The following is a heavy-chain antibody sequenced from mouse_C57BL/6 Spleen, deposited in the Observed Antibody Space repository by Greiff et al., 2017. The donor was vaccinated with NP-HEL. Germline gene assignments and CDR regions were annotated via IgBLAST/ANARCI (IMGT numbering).Heavy chain of an antibody. J-gene: IGHJ1*03. CDR1: GYAFSSYW. CDR2: IYPGDGDT. CDR3: ARDGYWYFDV. Sequence: QVHLQQSGAELVTPGASVKLSCKASGYAFSSYWMNWVKQRPGTGLEWIGQIYPGDGDTNYNGKFKGKATLTADKSSSTAYMQLSSLASEDSAVYFCARDGYWYFDVWGTGTTVTVSS. V-gene: IGHV1-80*01. D-gene: IGHD1-1*01.